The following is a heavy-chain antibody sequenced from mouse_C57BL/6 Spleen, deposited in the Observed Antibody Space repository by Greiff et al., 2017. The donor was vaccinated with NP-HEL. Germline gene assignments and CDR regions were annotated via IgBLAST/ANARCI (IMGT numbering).Heavy chain of an antibody. V-gene: IGHV5-17*01. J-gene: IGHJ2*01. CDR1: GFTFSDYG. D-gene: IGHD3-3*01. CDR2: ISSGSSTI. Sequence: DVMLVASGGGLVKPGGSLKLSCAASGFTFSDYGMHWVRQAPEKGLEWVAYISSGSSTIYYADTVKGRFTISRDNAKNTLFLQMTSLRSEDTAMYYCARGAVYFDYWGQGTTLTVSS. CDR3: ARGAVYFDY.